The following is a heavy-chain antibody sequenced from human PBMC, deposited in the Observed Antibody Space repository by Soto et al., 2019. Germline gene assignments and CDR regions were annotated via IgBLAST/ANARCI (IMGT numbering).Heavy chain of an antibody. CDR2: ISYSEST. CDR3: AGGNDYATIGY. CDR1: GDSISSRGYY. D-gene: IGHD4-17*01. Sequence: VQLQESGPGLVKPSQTLSLTCTVSGDSISSRGYYCSWIRQFPGKGLEWIGYISYSESTDYNPSLKSRVTLSADTSKNQFSLKLSSVTAADTDVYYCAGGNDYATIGYWGQGAQVTVSS. V-gene: IGHV4-31*03. J-gene: IGHJ4*02.